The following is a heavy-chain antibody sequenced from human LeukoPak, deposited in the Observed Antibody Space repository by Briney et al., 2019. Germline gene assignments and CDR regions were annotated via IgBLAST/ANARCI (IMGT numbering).Heavy chain of an antibody. J-gene: IGHJ6*03. CDR2: IDNDGHGI. D-gene: IGHD3-3*01. Sequence: GGSLRLSCVTSGFTFSGYRMHWVRQGPEKGLELVSRIDNDGHGIIYADSVKGRFTTSRDNVKNTLYLQMNSLRVEDTAVYYCAAGGGWDPSFGVVTHIDAWGKGTTVVVS. CDR1: GFTFSGYR. CDR3: AAGGGWDPSFGVVTHIDA. V-gene: IGHV3-74*01.